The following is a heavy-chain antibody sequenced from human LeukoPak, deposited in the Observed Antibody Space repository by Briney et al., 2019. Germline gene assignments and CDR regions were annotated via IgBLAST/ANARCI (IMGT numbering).Heavy chain of an antibody. CDR2: IYPGDSDT. V-gene: IGHV5-51*01. Sequence: GESLKISCKGSGYSFTSYWIGWVRQMPGKGLEWMGIIYPGDSDTRYSPSFQGQVTISADKSISTAYLQWSSRKASDTAMYYCARQNDILTGYSDYWGQGTLVTVSS. D-gene: IGHD3-9*01. J-gene: IGHJ4*02. CDR3: ARQNDILTGYSDY. CDR1: GYSFTSYW.